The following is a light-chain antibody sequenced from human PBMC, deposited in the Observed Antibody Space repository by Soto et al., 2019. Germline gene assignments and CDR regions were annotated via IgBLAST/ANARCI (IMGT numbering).Light chain of an antibody. CDR2: EAS. J-gene: IGKJ2*01. V-gene: IGKV1-5*01. CDR1: QSISRW. CDR3: QQYNSYSPYT. Sequence: DIQMTQSPSTLSASVGDRVTITCRASQSISRWLAWYQQKPGKAPKVMIYEASSLSSGVPSRFGGSGSGTEFTLTISSVQPDDFATYYCQQYNSYSPYTFGQGTKLDIK.